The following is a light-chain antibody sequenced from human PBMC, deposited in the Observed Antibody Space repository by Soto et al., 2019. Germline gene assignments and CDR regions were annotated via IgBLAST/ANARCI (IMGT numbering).Light chain of an antibody. Sequence: DIQMTQSPSTLSASVGDRVTITCRASQSISVWLAWHQQKPGTAPTLLIYKASTLQSGVPSRFRGSGSGTEFTPTISSLQPDDFATYYYQQYSSYSPYTFGQGTKLEIK. V-gene: IGKV1-5*03. CDR3: QQYSSYSPYT. CDR1: QSISVW. J-gene: IGKJ2*01. CDR2: KAS.